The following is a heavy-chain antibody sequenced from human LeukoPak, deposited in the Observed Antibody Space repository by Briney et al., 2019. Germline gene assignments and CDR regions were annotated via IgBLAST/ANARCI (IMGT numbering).Heavy chain of an antibody. CDR2: ISGSAGST. J-gene: IGHJ4*02. V-gene: IGHV3-23*01. CDR3: AKDMARYCSGGSCPRAFDY. Sequence: PGRSLRLSCAASGFTFSNCAMSWVRQAPGKGLEWVSVISGSAGSTYYADSVRGRSTISRDNSRNTLFLQMNSLRDEDTAVYYCAKDMARYCSGGSCPRAFDYWGQGSLVTVSS. D-gene: IGHD2-15*01. CDR1: GFTFSNCA.